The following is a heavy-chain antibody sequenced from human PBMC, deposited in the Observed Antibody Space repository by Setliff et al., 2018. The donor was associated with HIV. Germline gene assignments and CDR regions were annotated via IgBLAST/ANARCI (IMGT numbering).Heavy chain of an antibody. Sequence: PSETLSLTCAVYGASISSSNSYWGWIRQPPGKRLEWLGSVYQSGSTSYNPSLSSRLTISVDTSKNQVSLRLSSVTAADTAVYYCAREVCPSGVCYDYWYFDLWGRGTLVTVSS. CDR2: VYQSGST. J-gene: IGHJ2*01. CDR1: GASISSSNSY. CDR3: AREVCPSGVCYDYWYFDL. D-gene: IGHD2-8*01. V-gene: IGHV4-39*02.